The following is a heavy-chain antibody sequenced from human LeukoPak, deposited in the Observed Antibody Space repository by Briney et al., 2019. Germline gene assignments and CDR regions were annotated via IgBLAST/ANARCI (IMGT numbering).Heavy chain of an antibody. CDR2: IYYSGST. J-gene: IGHJ4*02. CDR1: GGSISSYY. CDR3: ARGHYDSSGFFDY. D-gene: IGHD3-22*01. Sequence: SETLSLTCTVSGGSISSYYWSWIRQPPGKGLEWIGSIYYSGSTNYNPSLKSRVTISVDTSKNQFSLKLSSVTAADTAVYYCARGHYDSSGFFDYWGQGTLVTVSS. V-gene: IGHV4-59*01.